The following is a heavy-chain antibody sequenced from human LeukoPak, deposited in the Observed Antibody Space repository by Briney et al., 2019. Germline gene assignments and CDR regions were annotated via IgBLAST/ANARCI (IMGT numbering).Heavy chain of an antibody. CDR1: GFTFNTYW. V-gene: IGHV3-74*03. Sequence: GGSLRLSCAASGFTFNTYWMHWVRQAPGKGLGWVARANREGTTTAYADSVKGRFIISRDNSKNTLYLQMNNLRAEDTAVYYCARDSDWILFDYWGQGTPVTVSS. D-gene: IGHD2-2*03. J-gene: IGHJ4*02. CDR2: ANREGTTT. CDR3: ARDSDWILFDY.